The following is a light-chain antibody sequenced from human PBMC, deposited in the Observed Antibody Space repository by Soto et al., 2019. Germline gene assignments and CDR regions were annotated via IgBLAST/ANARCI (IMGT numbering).Light chain of an antibody. CDR1: SSDVGGYNY. J-gene: IGLJ2*01. V-gene: IGLV2-11*01. CDR2: DVS. CDR3: CSYAGSYTVV. Sequence: QSALTQPRSVSGAPGQTVTISCTGTSSDVGGYNYVYWYQQHPGKAPKLMIYDVSDRPSGVPDRFSGSKSGTTASLTISGLQAEEEAYYYCCSYAGSYTVVFGGGTQLTVL.